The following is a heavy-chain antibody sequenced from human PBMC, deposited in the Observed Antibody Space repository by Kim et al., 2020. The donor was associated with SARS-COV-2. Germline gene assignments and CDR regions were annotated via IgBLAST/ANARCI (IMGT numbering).Heavy chain of an antibody. V-gene: IGHV3-33*01. CDR1: GFTFSSYG. CDR3: ARDASIAAAGNYFDY. CDR2: IWYDGSNK. Sequence: GGSLRLSCAASGFTFSSYGMHWVRQAPGKGLEWVAVIWYDGSNKYYADSVNGRFTISRDNSKNTLYLQMNSLRAEDTAVYYCARDASIAAAGNYFDYWGQGTLVTVSS. J-gene: IGHJ4*02. D-gene: IGHD6-13*01.